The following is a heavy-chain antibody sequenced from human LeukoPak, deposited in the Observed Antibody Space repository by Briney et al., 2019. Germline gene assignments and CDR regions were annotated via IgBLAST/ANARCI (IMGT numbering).Heavy chain of an antibody. D-gene: IGHD3-10*01. Sequence: PGGSLRLSCAAFGFPFSSYAMGWVRQTPGKGLEWVSAISGSGGDTYYADSEKGRFTFSRDNSKNTLYLQMNSLRPEDTALYYCAKAVWFGEFDYYFFGLDVWGQGTTVTVSS. V-gene: IGHV3-23*01. CDR1: GFPFSSYA. J-gene: IGHJ6*02. CDR3: AKAVWFGEFDYYFFGLDV. CDR2: ISGSGGDT.